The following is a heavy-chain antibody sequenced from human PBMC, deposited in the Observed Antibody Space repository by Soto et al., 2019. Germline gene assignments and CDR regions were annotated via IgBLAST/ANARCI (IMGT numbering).Heavy chain of an antibody. CDR1: GFTFSSYG. D-gene: IGHD6-6*01. CDR2: ISYDGSNK. V-gene: IGHV3-30*18. Sequence: GGSLRLSCAASGFTFSSYGMHWVRQAPGKGLEWVAVISYDGSNKYYADSVKGRFTISRDNSKNTLYLQMNSLRAEDTAVYYCAKALPIAARRNYYYYGMDVWGQGTTVTVSS. CDR3: AKALPIAARRNYYYYGMDV. J-gene: IGHJ6*02.